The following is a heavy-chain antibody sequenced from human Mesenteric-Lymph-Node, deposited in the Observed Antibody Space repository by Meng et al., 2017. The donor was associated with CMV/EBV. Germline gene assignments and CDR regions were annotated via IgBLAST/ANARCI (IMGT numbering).Heavy chain of an antibody. CDR2: IYHSGST. Sequence: SETLSLTCTVSGGSISSYYWSWIRQPPGKGLEWIGCIYHSGSTNYNPSLKSRVTVSIDTSKKQFSLKLSSVTAADTAVYYYARIRGSSVLDYWGQGTLVTVSS. CDR1: GGSISSYY. CDR3: ARIRGSSVLDY. V-gene: IGHV4-59*01. D-gene: IGHD6-6*01. J-gene: IGHJ4*02.